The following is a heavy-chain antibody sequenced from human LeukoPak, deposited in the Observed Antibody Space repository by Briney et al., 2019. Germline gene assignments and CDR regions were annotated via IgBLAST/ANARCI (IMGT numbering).Heavy chain of an antibody. V-gene: IGHV3-30*18. Sequence: GGSLRLSCTASGFIFSNYAMHWVRQAPGKGLEWVAMISYDAFDKSYAGSVKGRFTISRDDSKNTVYLRMSSMRPEDTAVYYCAKDFSATTPTGLADYWGQGTLVTVSS. CDR2: ISYDAFDK. CDR1: GFIFSNYA. D-gene: IGHD4-17*01. J-gene: IGHJ4*02. CDR3: AKDFSATTPTGLADY.